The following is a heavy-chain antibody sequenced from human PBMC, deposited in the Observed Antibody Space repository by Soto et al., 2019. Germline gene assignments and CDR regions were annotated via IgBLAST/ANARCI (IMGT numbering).Heavy chain of an antibody. J-gene: IGHJ4*02. D-gene: IGHD2-15*01. Sequence: QVQLVESGGGVVQPGRSLRLSCAASGFTFSSYAMHWVRQAPGKGLEWVAVISYDGSNKYYADSVKGRFTISRDNSKNTRYLQLNSLRAEDTAVYYCARDGLLGYFDYWGQGTLVTVSS. CDR2: ISYDGSNK. CDR3: ARDGLLGYFDY. V-gene: IGHV3-30-3*01. CDR1: GFTFSSYA.